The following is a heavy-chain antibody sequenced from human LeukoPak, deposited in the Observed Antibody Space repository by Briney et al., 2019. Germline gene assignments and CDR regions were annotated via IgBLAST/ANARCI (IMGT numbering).Heavy chain of an antibody. CDR1: GYTFTGYY. J-gene: IGHJ4*02. CDR2: ISPNSGVT. Sequence: GASVKVSCKASGYTFTGYYIHWLRQAPGQGLEWMGWISPNSGVTHPSQKFQGRVTMTRDTSINTAYMELSSLTSDDTAFYYCAKDDVPQSPLGDLSPWGVFDYWGQGTLVTVSS. CDR3: AKDDVPQSPLGDLSPWGVFDY. D-gene: IGHD3-16*02. V-gene: IGHV1-2*02.